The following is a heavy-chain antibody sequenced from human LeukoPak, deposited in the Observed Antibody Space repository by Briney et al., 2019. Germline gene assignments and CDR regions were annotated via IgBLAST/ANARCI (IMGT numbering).Heavy chain of an antibody. V-gene: IGHV1-8*03. CDR1: GYTFTSYD. CDR2: MNPNSGST. J-gene: IGHJ3*02. D-gene: IGHD3-10*01. Sequence: GASVKVSCKASGYTFTSYDINWVRQATGQGLEWVGWMNPNSGSTDYAQKFQGRVTITRNISISTAYMELSSLRSEDTAVYYCARDQSSWFGELNDAFDIWGQGTMVTVSS. CDR3: ARDQSSWFGELNDAFDI.